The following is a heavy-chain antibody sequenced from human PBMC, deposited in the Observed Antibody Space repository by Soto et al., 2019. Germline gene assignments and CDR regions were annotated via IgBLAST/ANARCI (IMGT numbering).Heavy chain of an antibody. CDR1: GYIFIDYW. V-gene: IGHV5-51*01. D-gene: IGHD2-15*01. CDR3: ARPPLPGYSIHFNS. J-gene: IGHJ4*02. CDR2: VYPRDSDT. Sequence: PGESLKISCKASGYIFIDYWIGSVRQMPGKGLEWMGIVYPRDSDTRYSPSFQGQVTISADRSTGTAFLQWRSLKASDTALYYCARPPLPGYSIHFNSWGQGTLVTV.